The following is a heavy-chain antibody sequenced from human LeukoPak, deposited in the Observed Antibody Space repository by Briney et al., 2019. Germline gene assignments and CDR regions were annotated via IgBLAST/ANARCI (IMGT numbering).Heavy chain of an antibody. CDR2: ISDTGGST. Sequence: GGSLRLSCAASGFTFSSYAMSWVRQAPGKGLEWVSAISDTGGSTWYTDSVKGRFTISRDNSKNTLYLQMNSLRAEDTAVYYCAKGSRSARPYYFDYWGQGTPVTVSS. CDR3: AKGSRSARPYYFDY. D-gene: IGHD6-25*01. CDR1: GFTFSSYA. V-gene: IGHV3-23*01. J-gene: IGHJ4*02.